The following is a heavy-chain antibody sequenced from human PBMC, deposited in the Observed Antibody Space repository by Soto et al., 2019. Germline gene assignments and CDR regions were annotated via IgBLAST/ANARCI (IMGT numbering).Heavy chain of an antibody. D-gene: IGHD4-17*01. Sequence: PGGSLRLSCAASGFTFTTHTMNWIRQAPGKGLEWVSAISGSGGSTYYADSVKGRFTISRDNSKNTLYLQMNSLRAEDTAVYYCAKVDDYEFDYWGQGTLVTVSS. J-gene: IGHJ4*02. V-gene: IGHV3-23*01. CDR1: GFTFTTHT. CDR2: ISGSGGST. CDR3: AKVDDYEFDY.